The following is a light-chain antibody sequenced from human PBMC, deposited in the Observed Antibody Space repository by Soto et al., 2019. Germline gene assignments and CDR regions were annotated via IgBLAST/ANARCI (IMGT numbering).Light chain of an antibody. V-gene: IGLV1-47*01. J-gene: IGLJ7*01. CDR1: SSNIGSNY. CDR2: RNN. Sequence: QSVLTQPPSASGTPGQRVTISCSGSSSNIGSNYVYWYQQLPGTAPKLLIYRNNQRPSGVPDRVSGSKSGTSASRAISGLRSEDEADYYCAAWDDSLSGAVFGGGTQLTVL. CDR3: AAWDDSLSGAV.